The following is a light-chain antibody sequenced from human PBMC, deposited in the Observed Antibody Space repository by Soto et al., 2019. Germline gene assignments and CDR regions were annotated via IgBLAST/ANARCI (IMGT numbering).Light chain of an antibody. CDR3: QQRSSWT. CDR2: DAS. J-gene: IGKJ1*01. V-gene: IGKV3-11*01. CDR1: QSVSSF. Sequence: EIVLTQSPATLSLSPGERATLSCRASQSVSSFLGWYQQKPGQAPRLLIYDASNRAPGIPARFSGSGSGTDFTLTISNLEPEDFAVYYCQQRSSWTFGQGTKVEIK.